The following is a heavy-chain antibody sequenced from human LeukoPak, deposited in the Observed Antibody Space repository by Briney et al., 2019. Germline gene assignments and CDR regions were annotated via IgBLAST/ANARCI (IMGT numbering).Heavy chain of an antibody. CDR2: IDPKNGNR. J-gene: IGHJ5*02. CDR3: ARSHTQKEFCGGGRCYPTVWWFDP. V-gene: IGHV1-8*01. D-gene: IGHD2-15*01. CDR1: GYTFINND. Sequence: ASVKVSCKASGYTFINNDINWVRQAPGQGLEWMAWIDPKNGNRGYAQNFQGRVTMTTDISINTAYLALSSLRSEDTAVYYCARSHTQKEFCGGGRCYPTVWWFDPWGQGTLVTVS.